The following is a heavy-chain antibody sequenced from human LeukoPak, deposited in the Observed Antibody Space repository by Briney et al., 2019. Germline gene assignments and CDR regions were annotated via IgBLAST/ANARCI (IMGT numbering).Heavy chain of an antibody. Sequence: PSETLSLTCAVYGGSFSGYYWSWIRQPPGKGLEWIGEINHSGSTNYNPSLKSRVTISVDTSKNQFSLKLSSVTAADTAVYYCARAYDFWSGYPLDYWGQGTLVTVSS. CDR1: GGSFSGYY. CDR3: ARAYDFWSGYPLDY. J-gene: IGHJ4*02. V-gene: IGHV4-34*01. CDR2: INHSGST. D-gene: IGHD3-3*01.